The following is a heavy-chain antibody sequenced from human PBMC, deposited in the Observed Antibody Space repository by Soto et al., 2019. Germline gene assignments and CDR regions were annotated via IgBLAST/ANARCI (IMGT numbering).Heavy chain of an antibody. CDR3: ARVPDY. CDR1: GGSISSACYS. Sequence: SETLSLTCAVSGGSISSACYSWSRLRPPPGMGLEWIGYLYHSGSTYYNPSLQSRVTIYTDRNKNQFSLKLSSVTAADTAVYYSARVPDYWGQGILVTVSP. J-gene: IGHJ4*02. V-gene: IGHV4-30-2*01. CDR2: LYHSGST. D-gene: IGHD2-2*01.